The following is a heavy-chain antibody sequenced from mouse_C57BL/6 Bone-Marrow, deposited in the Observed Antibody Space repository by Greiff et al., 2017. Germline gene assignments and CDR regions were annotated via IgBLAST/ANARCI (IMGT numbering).Heavy chain of an antibody. Sequence: EVQLQQSVAELVRPGASVKLSCTASGFNIKNTYMHWVKQRPEQGLEWIGRIDPANGNTKYAPKFQGKATITADTSSNTAYLQLSSLTSEDTAIYYCASPHGSSYGDYAMDYWGQGTSVTVSS. CDR2: IDPANGNT. CDR3: ASPHGSSYGDYAMDY. D-gene: IGHD1-1*01. CDR1: GFNIKNTY. V-gene: IGHV14-3*01. J-gene: IGHJ4*01.